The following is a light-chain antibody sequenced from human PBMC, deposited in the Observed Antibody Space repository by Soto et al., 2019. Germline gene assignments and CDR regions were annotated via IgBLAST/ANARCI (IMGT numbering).Light chain of an antibody. V-gene: IGLV2-8*01. CDR2: EVS. Sequence: QSVLTQPPSASGSLGQSVTISCTGTRSDVGGYNYVSWYQQHPGKASRFMIYEVSKRPSGVPDRFSASKSGNTASLTVSGLQAEDEAEYYCSSYAGNNNYVFGTGTKVTVL. CDR3: SSYAGNNNYV. CDR1: RSDVGGYNY. J-gene: IGLJ1*01.